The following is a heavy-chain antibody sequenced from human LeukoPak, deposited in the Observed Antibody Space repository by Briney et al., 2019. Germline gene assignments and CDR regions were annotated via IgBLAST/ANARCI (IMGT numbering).Heavy chain of an antibody. V-gene: IGHV4-31*03. D-gene: IGHD4-17*01. CDR3: AGDYGDSDAFDI. CDR1: GGSISSGGYY. J-gene: IGHJ3*02. Sequence: PSQTLSLTCTVSGGSISSGGYYWSWIRQHPGKGLEWIGYIYYSGSTYYNPSLKSRVTISVGTSKNQFSLKLSSVTAADTAVYYCAGDYGDSDAFDIWGQGTMVTVSS. CDR2: IYYSGST.